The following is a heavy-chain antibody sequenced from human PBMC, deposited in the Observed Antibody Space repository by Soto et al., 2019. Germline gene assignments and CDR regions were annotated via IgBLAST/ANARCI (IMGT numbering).Heavy chain of an antibody. J-gene: IGHJ2*01. CDR1: GVSISSGDYY. CDR3: ARFVRSWYFDL. Sequence: QVQLQESGPGLVKPSQTLSLTCSVSGVSISSGDYYWTWIRQLPGKGLEWIGYIYPSGSTYYNPSLKSRVTMSVDTSKNQFSLKLSSVTAADTAVYYCARFVRSWYFDLWGRGTLVTVSS. V-gene: IGHV4-30-4*08. D-gene: IGHD3-10*01. CDR2: IYPSGST.